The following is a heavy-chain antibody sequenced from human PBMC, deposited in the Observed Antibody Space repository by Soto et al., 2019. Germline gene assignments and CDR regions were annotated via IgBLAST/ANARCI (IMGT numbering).Heavy chain of an antibody. J-gene: IGHJ3*01. D-gene: IGHD1-1*01. Sequence: GGSLRLSCATSGFSFDIFGMHWVRQAPGKALEWVGLISKNGDNQYYGDSAKGRFIISRDNPKNSLYLQLHSLRPDDTAVYYCAKDAYNAAFDVWGQGTMVTVSS. V-gene: IGHV3-30*18. CDR3: AKDAYNAAFDV. CDR2: ISKNGDNQ. CDR1: GFSFDIFG.